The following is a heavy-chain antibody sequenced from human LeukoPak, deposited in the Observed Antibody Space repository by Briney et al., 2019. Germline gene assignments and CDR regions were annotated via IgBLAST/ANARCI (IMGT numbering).Heavy chain of an antibody. V-gene: IGHV1-2*02. CDR1: GYTFTGYY. CDR3: ARDLSHYDFWSGYPNPYFDY. D-gene: IGHD3-3*01. Sequence: SVKVSCKASGYTFTGYYMHWVRQAPGQGLEWMGWINPNSGGTNYAQKFQGRVTMTRDTSISTAYMELSRLRSDDTAVYYCARDLSHYDFWSGYPNPYFDYWGQGTLVTVSS. J-gene: IGHJ4*02. CDR2: INPNSGGT.